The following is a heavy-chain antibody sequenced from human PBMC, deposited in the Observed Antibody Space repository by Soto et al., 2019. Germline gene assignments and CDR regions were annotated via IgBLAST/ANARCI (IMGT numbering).Heavy chain of an antibody. J-gene: IGHJ3*02. CDR3: AKYLVGNYYGSGAYAFDI. CDR2: ISGSGGST. Sequence: GGSLRLSCAASGFTFSSYAMSWVRQAPGKGLEWVSAISGSGGSTYYADSVKGRFTISRDNSKNTLYLQMNSLRAEDTAVYYCAKYLVGNYYGSGAYAFDIWGQGTMVTVSS. V-gene: IGHV3-23*01. CDR1: GFTFSSYA. D-gene: IGHD3-10*01.